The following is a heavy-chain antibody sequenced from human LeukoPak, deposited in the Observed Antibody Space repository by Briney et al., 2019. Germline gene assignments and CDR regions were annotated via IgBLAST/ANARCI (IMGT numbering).Heavy chain of an antibody. J-gene: IGHJ5*02. CDR2: IYHSGST. D-gene: IGHD3-3*01. Sequence: ASQTLSLTCAVSGGSISSGGYSWSWIRQPPGQGLEWIGYIYHSGSTYYNPSLKSRVTISVDRSKNQFSLKLSPVTAADTAVYYCARGGPRDYDFWSGYYNNWFDPWGQGTLVTVSS. V-gene: IGHV4-30-2*01. CDR3: ARGGPRDYDFWSGYYNNWFDP. CDR1: GGSISSGGYS.